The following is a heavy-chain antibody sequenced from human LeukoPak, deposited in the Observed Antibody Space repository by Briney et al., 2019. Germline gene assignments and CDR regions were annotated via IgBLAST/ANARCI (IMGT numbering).Heavy chain of an antibody. J-gene: IGHJ4*02. CDR1: GFTFSSYA. V-gene: IGHV3-64*02. CDR2: ISSNGGST. Sequence: PGGSLRLSCAGSGFTFSSYAMHWVRQAPGKGLEYVSGISSNGGSTYHADSVKGRFTISRDNAKNSLYLQMNSLRAEDTALYYCARDPSTTDTPSDVGDYWGQGTLVTVSS. CDR3: ARDPSTTDTPSDVGDY. D-gene: IGHD2-15*01.